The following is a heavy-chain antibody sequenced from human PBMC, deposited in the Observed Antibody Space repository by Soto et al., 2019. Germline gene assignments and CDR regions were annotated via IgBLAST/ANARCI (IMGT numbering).Heavy chain of an antibody. Sequence: GPTLVKPTPPRTLTCTFSGFSLSTSGMCVSWIRQPPGKALEWLALIDWDDDKYYSTSLKTRLTISKDTSKNQVVLTMTNMDPVDTATYYCARIRSGMGQAASAFDIWGQGTMVTVSS. CDR1: GFSLSTSGMC. D-gene: IGHD6-25*01. V-gene: IGHV2-70*01. J-gene: IGHJ3*02. CDR2: IDWDDDK. CDR3: ARIRSGMGQAASAFDI.